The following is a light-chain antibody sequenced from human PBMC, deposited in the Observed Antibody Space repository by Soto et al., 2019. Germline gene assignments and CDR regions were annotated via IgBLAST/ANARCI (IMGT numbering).Light chain of an antibody. CDR2: GAS. CDR1: QSVRSSS. J-gene: IGKJ1*01. Sequence: EIVLTQSPGTLSLSPGERASLSCRASQSVRSSSLAWYQQKPGQPPRLLIYGASSRATGIPDRFSGSGSGTDFTLTISRLEPEDFAVYFCQQNGDSPDPDRWTFGPGTKVEIK. V-gene: IGKV3-20*01. CDR3: QQNGDSPDPDRWT.